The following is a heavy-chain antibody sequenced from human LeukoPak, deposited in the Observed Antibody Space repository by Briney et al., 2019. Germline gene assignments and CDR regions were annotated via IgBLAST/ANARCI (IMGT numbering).Heavy chain of an antibody. J-gene: IGHJ4*02. Sequence: ASVKVSCKASGYTFTGQYLHWVRQAPGQGLEWMGWITPNSGGTNYAQKFQGRVTMTSDTSISTAYMELSSLRSDDTAIYYCATGSGTYSPDYWGQGTLVTVSS. D-gene: IGHD3-10*01. CDR1: GYTFTGQY. CDR3: ATGSGTYSPDY. V-gene: IGHV1-2*02. CDR2: ITPNSGGT.